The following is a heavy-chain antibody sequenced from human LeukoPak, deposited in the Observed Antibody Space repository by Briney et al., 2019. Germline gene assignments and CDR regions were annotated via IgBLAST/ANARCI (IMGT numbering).Heavy chain of an antibody. J-gene: IGHJ4*02. D-gene: IGHD6-19*01. CDR1: GFTFSSSA. Sequence: PGGSLRLSCAASGFTFSSSAMQWVRQPPGKGLGWEAVISYDGSNKYYADSVKGRFTISRDNSKNTLYLQMNSLRAEDTAVYYCARQESGAVAGEFDYWGQGTLVTASS. CDR3: ARQESGAVAGEFDY. V-gene: IGHV3-30-3*01. CDR2: ISYDGSNK.